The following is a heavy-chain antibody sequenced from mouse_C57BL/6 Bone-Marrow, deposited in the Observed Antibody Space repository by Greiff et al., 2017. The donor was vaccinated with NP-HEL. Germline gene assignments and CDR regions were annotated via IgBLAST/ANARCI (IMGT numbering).Heavy chain of an antibody. V-gene: IGHV1-82*01. D-gene: IGHD1-1*01. CDR3: ERAYYYGGSDEYAY. CDR1: GYSFSSSW. J-gene: IGHJ3*01. CDR2: INPGDGDT. Sequence: QVQLKQSGPELVKPGASVKISCKASGYSFSSSWMNWVKQRPGKGLEWIGRINPGDGDTNYNGKFKGKATLTVDKSSSTAYMQLSSLTSEDSAVSFYERAYYYGGSDEYAYWGQRTLVTFAT.